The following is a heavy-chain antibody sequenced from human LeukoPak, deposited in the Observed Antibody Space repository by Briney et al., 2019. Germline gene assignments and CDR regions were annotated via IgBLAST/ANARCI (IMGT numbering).Heavy chain of an antibody. Sequence: GGSLRLSCAASGFTFSSYSMNWVRQAPGKGLEWVSYISSSSSSSYYADSVKGRFTISRDNAKNSLYLQMNSLRDEDTAVYYCAKEAGCGLDYWGQGTLVTVSS. CDR2: ISSSSSSS. J-gene: IGHJ4*02. D-gene: IGHD2-21*01. V-gene: IGHV3-48*02. CDR3: AKEAGCGLDY. CDR1: GFTFSSYS.